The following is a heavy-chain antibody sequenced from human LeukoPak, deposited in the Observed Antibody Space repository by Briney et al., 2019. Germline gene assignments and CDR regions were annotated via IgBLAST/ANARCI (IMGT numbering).Heavy chain of an antibody. Sequence: PSETLSLTCTVSGGSISSSSYYWGWIRQPPGKGLEWIGSIYYSGSTYYNPSLKSRVTISVDTSKNQFSLKLSSVTAADTAVYYWGRILLKRWWGDVFDIWGKGTMVTVSS. CDR1: GGSISSSSYY. J-gene: IGHJ3*02. D-gene: IGHD2-15*01. CDR3: GRILLKRWWGDVFDI. V-gene: IGHV4-39*07. CDR2: IYYSGST.